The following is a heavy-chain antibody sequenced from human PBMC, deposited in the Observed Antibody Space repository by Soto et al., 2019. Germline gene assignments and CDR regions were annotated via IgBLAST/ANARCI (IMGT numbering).Heavy chain of an antibody. Sequence: PSETLSLTCAVSGGSISSGAYYWSWIRQHPGKGLEWIGYFYYTGSTNYNPSLKSRVTMSADTSKNQFSLKLNSVTAADTAVYYCARMNYYDTSGYPFDYWGQGMMVTVSS. V-gene: IGHV4-61*08. CDR1: GGSISSGAYY. D-gene: IGHD3-22*01. J-gene: IGHJ4*02. CDR3: ARMNYYDTSGYPFDY. CDR2: FYYTGST.